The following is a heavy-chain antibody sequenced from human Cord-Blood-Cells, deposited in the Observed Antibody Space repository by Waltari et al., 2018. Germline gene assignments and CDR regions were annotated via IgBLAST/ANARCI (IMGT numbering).Heavy chain of an antibody. V-gene: IGHV1-69*09. CDR2: IIPILGMA. D-gene: IGHD6-13*01. CDR1: GGTFSSYA. Sequence: QVQLVQSGAEVKKPGSSVKVSCKASGGTFSSYAISWVRQAPGQGLEWRGRIIPILGMANYAQKFQGRVTITADKSTSTAYMELSSLRSEDTAVYYCASNIAAAAYYYYMDVWGKGTTVTVSS. J-gene: IGHJ6*03. CDR3: ASNIAAAAYYYYMDV.